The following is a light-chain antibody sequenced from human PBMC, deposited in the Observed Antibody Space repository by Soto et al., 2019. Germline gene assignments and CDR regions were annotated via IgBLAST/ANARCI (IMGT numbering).Light chain of an antibody. CDR2: GAS. V-gene: IGKV3-15*01. CDR1: QSVSRN. CDR3: QQHTNWPPCT. J-gene: IGKJ1*01. Sequence: EIVMTQSPATLSVSPGERATLSCRASQSVSRNLAWYQQKPGQAPRLLMYGASTRATGIPDRFSGSGSGTEFTLTISSLQSEDFAVYYYQQHTNWPPCTCGQATKVEIK.